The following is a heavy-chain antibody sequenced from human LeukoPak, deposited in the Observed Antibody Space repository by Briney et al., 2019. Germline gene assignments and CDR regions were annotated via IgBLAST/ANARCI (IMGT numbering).Heavy chain of an antibody. V-gene: IGHV1-46*01. J-gene: IGHJ4*02. Sequence: ASVKVSCKASGYMFSSYYMHWVRQAPGQGLEWMGRINPSGTSTSYAQKFQGRVTVTRDTSTSTLYMELGSLTSEDTALYYCARAHTSASGTLFDYWGQGTLVTVSS. CDR2: INPSGTST. CDR3: ARAHTSASGTLFDY. CDR1: GYMFSSYY.